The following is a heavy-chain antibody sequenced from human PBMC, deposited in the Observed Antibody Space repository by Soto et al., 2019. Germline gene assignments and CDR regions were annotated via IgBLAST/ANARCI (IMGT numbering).Heavy chain of an antibody. Sequence: ASVKVSCKASGGTFSSYTISWVRQAPGQGLEWMGRIIPILGIANYAQKFQGRVTITADKSTSTAYMELSSLRSEDTAVYYCARDSERIEASYPYYYYMDVWGKGTTVTVSS. CDR2: IIPILGIA. CDR3: ARDSERIEASYPYYYYMDV. V-gene: IGHV1-69*04. D-gene: IGHD3-10*01. J-gene: IGHJ6*03. CDR1: GGTFSSYT.